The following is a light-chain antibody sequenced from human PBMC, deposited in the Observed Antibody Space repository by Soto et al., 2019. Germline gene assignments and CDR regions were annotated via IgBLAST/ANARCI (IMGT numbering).Light chain of an antibody. CDR3: QQYNNWPLTWT. CDR2: DAS. J-gene: IGKJ1*01. V-gene: IGKV3-15*01. CDR1: QGISSH. Sequence: EIVMTQSPATLAVSPGERVTLSCRASQGISSHLAWYQAKPGQAPRLLIYDASTRATDIPARFSGSGSATEFTLTISSLQSEDFAIYYCQQYNNWPLTWTFGQGTKVEI.